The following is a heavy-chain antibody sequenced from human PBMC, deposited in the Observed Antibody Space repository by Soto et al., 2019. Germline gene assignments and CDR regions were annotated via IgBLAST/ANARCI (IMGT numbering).Heavy chain of an antibody. CDR1: GGSFTGYY. Sequence: QVQLRQWGAGLLKPSETLSLTCGVYGGSFTGYYWTWIRQPPGERLEWIGEMNHDGITNYNPSLKSRVAITLDSSKSQFSLRLTSVTAADTAVYFCSRGEAYPRAVTFYYPGMDVWGQGTTVPVSS. D-gene: IGHD3-10*01. J-gene: IGHJ6*02. CDR3: SRGEAYPRAVTFYYPGMDV. CDR2: MNHDGIT. V-gene: IGHV4-34*01.